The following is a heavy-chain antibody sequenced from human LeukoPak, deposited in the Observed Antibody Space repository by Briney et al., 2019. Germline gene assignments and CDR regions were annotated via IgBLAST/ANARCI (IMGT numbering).Heavy chain of an antibody. CDR1: GYSFTSYW. Sequence: GESLKISCKGSGYSFTSYWIGWVRQMPGKGLEWMGIIYPGDSDIRYSPSFEGQVTISADKSISTAYLQWSSLKASDTAKYYCARHIEEMATPFDYWGQGTLVTVSS. J-gene: IGHJ4*02. CDR3: ARHIEEMATPFDY. D-gene: IGHD5-24*01. V-gene: IGHV5-51*01. CDR2: IYPGDSDI.